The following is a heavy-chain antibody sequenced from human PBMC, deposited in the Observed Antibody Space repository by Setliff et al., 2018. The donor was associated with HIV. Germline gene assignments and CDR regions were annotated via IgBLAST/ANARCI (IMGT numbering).Heavy chain of an antibody. CDR1: GFTFSSYS. D-gene: IGHD6-6*01. V-gene: IGHV3-21*01. Sequence: PGGSLRLSCAASGFTFSSYSMNWVRQAPGKGLEWVSSISTSSSYIYYADSVKGRFTISRDNAKNSLYLQMNSLRAEDTAVYYCARDQRDEYIINYYYYYMDVWGKGTTVTVSS. CDR2: ISTSSSYI. CDR3: ARDQRDEYIINYYYYYMDV. J-gene: IGHJ6*03.